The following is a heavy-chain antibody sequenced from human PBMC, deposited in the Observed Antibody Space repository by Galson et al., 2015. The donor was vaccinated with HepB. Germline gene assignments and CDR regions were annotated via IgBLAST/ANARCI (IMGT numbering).Heavy chain of an antibody. D-gene: IGHD2-2*01. J-gene: IGHJ4*02. CDR3: AVGYCSSTSCYWLDY. Sequence: SLRLSCAASGFTFSSYAMHWVRQAPGKGLEYVSAISSNGGSTYYANSVKGRFTISRDNSKNTLYLQMGSLRAEDMAVYYCAVGYCSSTSCYWLDYWGQGTLVTVSS. CDR1: GFTFSSYA. V-gene: IGHV3-64*01. CDR2: ISSNGGST.